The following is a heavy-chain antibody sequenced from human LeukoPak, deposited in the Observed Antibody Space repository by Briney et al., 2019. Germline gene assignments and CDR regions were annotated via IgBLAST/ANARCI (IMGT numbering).Heavy chain of an antibody. D-gene: IGHD2-15*01. Sequence: ASVKVSCKASGYTFTSYGISWVRQAPGQGLEWMGWISAYNGNTNYAQKLQGRVTMTTDTSTSTAYMELRSLRSDDTAVYYCARDIRHCSGGSCGPNYHYYGMDVWGQGTTVTVSS. V-gene: IGHV1-18*01. J-gene: IGHJ6*02. CDR1: GYTFTSYG. CDR3: ARDIRHCSGGSCGPNYHYYGMDV. CDR2: ISAYNGNT.